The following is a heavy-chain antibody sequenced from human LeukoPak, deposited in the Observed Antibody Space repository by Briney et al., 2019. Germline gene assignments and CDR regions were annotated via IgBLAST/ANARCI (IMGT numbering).Heavy chain of an antibody. CDR3: ARRLAVTGRYYFDY. CDR2: IYYSGIT. D-gene: IGHD4-11*01. J-gene: IGHJ4*02. Sequence: SETLSLTCTVSGGSISTYYWTWIRQPPERGLEWIGYIYYSGITNYNPSLKSRVTMSVDTSRNQFSLGLNSVTAADTAVYYCARRLAVTGRYYFDYWGQGSLVTVSS. V-gene: IGHV4-59*01. CDR1: GGSISTYY.